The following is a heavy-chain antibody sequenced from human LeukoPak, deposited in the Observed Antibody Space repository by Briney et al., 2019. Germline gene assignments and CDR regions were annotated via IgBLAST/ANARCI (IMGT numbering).Heavy chain of an antibody. J-gene: IGHJ4*02. D-gene: IGHD5-12*01. CDR2: ISSSSETI. CDR1: GFSVGNSW. Sequence: GGSLRLSCAASGFSVGNSWMHWVRQAPGKGLEWVSYISSSSETIYYADSVKGRFTISRDNAKNSLYLQMNSLRADDTAVYYCAREYSGYDNFDYWGQGTLVTVSS. CDR3: AREYSGYDNFDY. V-gene: IGHV3-48*04.